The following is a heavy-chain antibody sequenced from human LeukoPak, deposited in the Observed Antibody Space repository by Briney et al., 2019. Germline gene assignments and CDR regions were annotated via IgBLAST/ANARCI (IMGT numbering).Heavy chain of an antibody. CDR2: IYSGGST. J-gene: IGHJ3*02. Sequence: PGGSLRLSCAASEFTVSDNYMSWVRQAPGKGLEWVSLIYSGGSTYYADSVKGRFTISRDNSKNTLYLQMNSLRAEDTAVYYCARHAIAVAGYDAFDIWGQGTMVTVSS. CDR3: ARHAIAVAGYDAFDI. CDR1: EFTVSDNY. V-gene: IGHV3-66*04. D-gene: IGHD6-19*01.